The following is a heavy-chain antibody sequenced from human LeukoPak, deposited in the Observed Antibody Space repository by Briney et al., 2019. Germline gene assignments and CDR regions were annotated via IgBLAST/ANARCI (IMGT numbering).Heavy chain of an antibody. D-gene: IGHD5-12*01. CDR3: AKGHYSGYHSYYYSMAG. Sequence: GGSLRLSFAASGFTFSSYALSWVRQAPGKGLEWVSAISGSGGSTYYADSVKGRFTISRDNSKNTLYLQMNSLRAEDTAVYYCAKGHYSGYHSYYYSMAGWSQRSTVTVSS. CDR1: GFTFSSYA. CDR2: ISGSGGST. J-gene: IGHJ6*02. V-gene: IGHV3-23*01.